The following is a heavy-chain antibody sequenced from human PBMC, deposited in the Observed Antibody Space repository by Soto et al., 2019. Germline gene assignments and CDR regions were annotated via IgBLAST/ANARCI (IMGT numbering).Heavy chain of an antibody. CDR3: AKARSIAAYQTPDFDY. Sequence: EVQLLESGGGLVQPGGALRLSCATSGFSFSTYAMTWVRQAPGKGLEWVSGIRGSGGGTYYTDSVKGRFTISRDNSQSTIYLQMNSLRVEDAAVYFCAKARSIAAYQTPDFDYGGQGNLVTVSS. D-gene: IGHD6-6*01. CDR1: GFSFSTYA. CDR2: IRGSGGGT. V-gene: IGHV3-23*01. J-gene: IGHJ4*02.